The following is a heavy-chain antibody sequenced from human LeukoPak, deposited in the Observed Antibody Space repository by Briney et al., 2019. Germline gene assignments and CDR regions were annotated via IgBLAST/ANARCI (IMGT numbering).Heavy chain of an antibody. CDR3: ITHIVAAGDY. Sequence: GGSLRLSCATSGFTFSTAWMSWVRQAPGKGLKWVGRFKSRTDGGTTDYAAPVKGRFTISRDDSKNTLYVQMNSLKMEDTAVYYCITHIVAAGDYWGQGTLVTVSS. V-gene: IGHV3-15*01. CDR1: GFTFSTAW. D-gene: IGHD2-21*01. J-gene: IGHJ4*02. CDR2: FKSRTDGGTT.